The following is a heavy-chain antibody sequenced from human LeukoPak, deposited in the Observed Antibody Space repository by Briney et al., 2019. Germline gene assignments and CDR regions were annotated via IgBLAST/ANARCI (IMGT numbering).Heavy chain of an antibody. J-gene: IGHJ4*02. D-gene: IGHD6-13*01. V-gene: IGHV3-21*01. CDR1: GFNFSPCA. CDR3: ARDGSGWSRDY. Sequence: GGTLRLSCAASGFNFSPCAMTWVRQAPGRGLEWVSTITAGTTHIYYADSVKGRFTTSRDDAKTPLYLQLSSLRTEDTAVYYCARDGSGWSRDYWGQGTLVTVSS. CDR2: ITAGTTHI.